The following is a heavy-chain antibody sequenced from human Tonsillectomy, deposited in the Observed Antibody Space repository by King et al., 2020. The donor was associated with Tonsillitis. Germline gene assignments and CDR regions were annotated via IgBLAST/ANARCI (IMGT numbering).Heavy chain of an antibody. CDR3: AREDYSEGMDV. Sequence: DVQLVESGGGLVQPGGSLRLSCAASGFTFSSYWMHWVRQAPGKGLVWVSRIYIDGSSTSYADSVKGRFTISRDNAKNTLYLQMNSLRAEDTAVYYCAREDYSEGMDVWGQGTTVTVSS. V-gene: IGHV3-74*01. J-gene: IGHJ6*02. CDR1: GFTFSSYW. D-gene: IGHD3-16*01. CDR2: IYIDGSST.